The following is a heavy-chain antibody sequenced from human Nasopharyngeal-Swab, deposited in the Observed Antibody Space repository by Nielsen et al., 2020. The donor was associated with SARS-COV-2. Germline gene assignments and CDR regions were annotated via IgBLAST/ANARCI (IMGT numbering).Heavy chain of an antibody. CDR1: GFTFSSYS. D-gene: IGHD3-22*01. Sequence: GGSLRLSCAASGFTFSSYSMNWVRQAPGKGLEWVSSISSSSYIYYADSVKGRFTISRDNAKNSLYLQMNSLRAEDTAVYYCAGRDYYDSSGYLIDYWGQGTLVTVSS. CDR2: ISSSSYI. J-gene: IGHJ4*02. V-gene: IGHV3-21*01. CDR3: AGRDYYDSSGYLIDY.